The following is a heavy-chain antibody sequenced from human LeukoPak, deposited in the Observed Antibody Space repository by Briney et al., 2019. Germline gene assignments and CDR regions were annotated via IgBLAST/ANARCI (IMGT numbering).Heavy chain of an antibody. CDR2: ISSSSSYI. CDR1: GFTFSSYS. D-gene: IGHD4/OR15-4a*01. CDR3: ARGGAYYYYMDV. J-gene: IGHJ6*03. Sequence: GGSLRLSCAASGFTFSSYSMNWVRQAPGKGLEWVSSISSSSSYIYYADSVKGRFTISRDNAKNSLDLQMNSLRAEDTAVYYCARGGAYYYYMDVWGKGTTVTVSS. V-gene: IGHV3-21*01.